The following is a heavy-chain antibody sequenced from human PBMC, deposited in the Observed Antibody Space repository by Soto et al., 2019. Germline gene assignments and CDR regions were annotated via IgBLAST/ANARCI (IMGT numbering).Heavy chain of an antibody. D-gene: IGHD3-10*01. CDR2: INHSGST. J-gene: IGHJ4*02. Sequence: SETLSLTFAVYGGSFSGYYWSWLSQHPGKGLEWIAEINHSGSTNYNPSLKSRVTMTVDTARNQCSLKLSSVTAADTAVYYCRKWFGESLRDYWGQGTLVTVSS. CDR3: RKWFGESLRDY. V-gene: IGHV4-34*01. CDR1: GGSFSGYY.